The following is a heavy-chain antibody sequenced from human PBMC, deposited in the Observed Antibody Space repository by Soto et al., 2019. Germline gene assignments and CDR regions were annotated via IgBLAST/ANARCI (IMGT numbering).Heavy chain of an antibody. D-gene: IGHD3-10*01. CDR1: GFTFSSCW. J-gene: IGHJ4*02. CDR3: ARDSPSAPEEVLWFGEIFLDY. CDR2: INSDGSST. V-gene: IGHV3-74*01. Sequence: PGGSLRLSCAASGFTFSSCWMHWVRQAPGKGLVWVSRINSDGSSTSYADSVKGRFTISRDNAKNTLYLQMHSLRAEDTAVYYCARDSPSAPEEVLWFGEIFLDYWVLGT.